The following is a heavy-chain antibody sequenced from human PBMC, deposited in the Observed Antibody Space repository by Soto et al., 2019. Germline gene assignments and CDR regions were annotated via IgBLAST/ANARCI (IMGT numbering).Heavy chain of an antibody. V-gene: IGHV4-31*03. Sequence: PSETLSLTCTVSGGSISSGGYYWSWVRQHPGKGLEWIGYIYYSGSTYYNPSLKSRVTISVDTSKNQFSLKLSSVTAADTAVYYCASNNARYSGSINFDYWGQGTLVTVSS. D-gene: IGHD6-6*01. J-gene: IGHJ4*02. CDR3: ASNNARYSGSINFDY. CDR1: GGSISSGGYY. CDR2: IYYSGST.